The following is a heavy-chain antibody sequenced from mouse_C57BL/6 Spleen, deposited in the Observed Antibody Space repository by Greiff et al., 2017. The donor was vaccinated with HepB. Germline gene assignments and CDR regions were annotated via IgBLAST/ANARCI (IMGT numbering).Heavy chain of an antibody. D-gene: IGHD2-2*01. Sequence: VQLQQPGAELVKPGASVKLSCKASGYTFTSYWMHWVKQRPGQGLEWIGMIHPNSGSTNYNEKFKSKATLTVDKSSSTAYMQLSSLTSEDSAVYYCARSGMRLPYFDYWGQGTTLTVSS. CDR1: GYTFTSYW. CDR3: ARSGMRLPYFDY. J-gene: IGHJ2*01. CDR2: IHPNSGST. V-gene: IGHV1-64*01.